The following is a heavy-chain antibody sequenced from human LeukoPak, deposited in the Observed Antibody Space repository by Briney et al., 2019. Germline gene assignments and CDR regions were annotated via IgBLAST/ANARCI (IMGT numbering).Heavy chain of an antibody. J-gene: IGHJ3*02. CDR2: IKQDGSEK. V-gene: IGHV3-7*01. CDR3: ARGLRGVVGAADI. Sequence: GGSLRLSCVASRFTFSNYWMTWVRQAPGKGLEWVANIKQDGSEKYYMDSVKGRFSISRDNDKNSLCLQMNSLRGDDTAVYFCARGLRGVVGAADIWGQGTMVTVSS. D-gene: IGHD1-26*01. CDR1: RFTFSNYW.